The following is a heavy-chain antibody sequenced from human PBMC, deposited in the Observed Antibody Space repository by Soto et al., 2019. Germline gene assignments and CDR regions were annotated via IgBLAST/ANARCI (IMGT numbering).Heavy chain of an antibody. V-gene: IGHV3-72*01. CDR3: SRAGILTTPYYFDY. CDR2: IRNKANSYTT. J-gene: IGHJ4*02. D-gene: IGHD4-4*01. CDR1: GFTFSDHY. Sequence: GGSLRLSCAASGFTFSDHYMDWVRQAPGKGLEWIGRIRNKANSYTTEYAASVKGRFTISRDDSKNSLYLQMNSLKTEDTAMYYCSRAGILTTPYYFDYWGQGTPVTVSS.